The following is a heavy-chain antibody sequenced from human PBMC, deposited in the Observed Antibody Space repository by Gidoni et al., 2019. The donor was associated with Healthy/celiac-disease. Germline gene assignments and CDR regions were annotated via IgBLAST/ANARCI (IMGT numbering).Heavy chain of an antibody. CDR1: GFTFSRYW. CDR2: IKQDGSEK. CDR3: ARAYGSGSYYTGYWYFDL. V-gene: IGHV3-7*04. D-gene: IGHD3-10*01. Sequence: EVQLVESGGGLVQPGGSLRLSCAASGFTFSRYWMSWVRQAPGKGLEWVANIKQDGSEKYYVDSVKGRFTISRDNAKNSLYLQMNSLRAEDTAVYYCARAYGSGSYYTGYWYFDLWGRGTLVTVSS. J-gene: IGHJ2*01.